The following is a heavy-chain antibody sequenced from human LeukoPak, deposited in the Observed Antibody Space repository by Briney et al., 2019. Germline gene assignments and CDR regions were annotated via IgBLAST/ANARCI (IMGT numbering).Heavy chain of an antibody. D-gene: IGHD6-13*01. CDR3: AKYSGSWYYFDY. J-gene: IGHJ4*02. CDR2: IYPGDSGT. V-gene: IGHV5-51*01. CDR1: GSIFISYW. Sequence: AASLQISCKASGSIFISYWIGWVRRLPGKGLEGWGIIYPGDSGTRYSPSFQGQVTISADKSISTAYLQWSSLKASETAMDYCAKYSGSWYYFDYWGQGTLVTVSS.